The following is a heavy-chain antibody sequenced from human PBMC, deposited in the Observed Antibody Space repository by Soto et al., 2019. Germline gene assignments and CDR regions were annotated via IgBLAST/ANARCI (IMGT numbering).Heavy chain of an antibody. D-gene: IGHD1-26*01. Sequence: GGSLRLSCAASGFTFSSYAMHWVRQAPGKGLEWVAHINQDGSEKYYLDSVKGRFTISRDNAKNSLYLQMNSLGAGDTAMYYCSGGVGDAFWGQGTLVTVSS. V-gene: IGHV3-7*04. J-gene: IGHJ4*02. CDR1: GFTFSSYA. CDR2: INQDGSEK. CDR3: SGGVGDAF.